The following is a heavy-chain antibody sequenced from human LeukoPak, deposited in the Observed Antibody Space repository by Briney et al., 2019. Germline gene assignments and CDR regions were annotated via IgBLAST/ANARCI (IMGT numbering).Heavy chain of an antibody. CDR3: APTPVYSSGWSRPGYYGMDV. J-gene: IGHJ6*02. V-gene: IGHV1-69*04. CDR1: GGTFSSYA. Sequence: SVNVSCKASGGTFSSYAISWVRQAPGQGLEWMGRIIPILGIANYAQKFQGRVTITADKSTSTAYMELSSLRSEDTAVYYCAPTPVYSSGWSRPGYYGMDVWGQGTTVTVSS. D-gene: IGHD6-19*01. CDR2: IIPILGIA.